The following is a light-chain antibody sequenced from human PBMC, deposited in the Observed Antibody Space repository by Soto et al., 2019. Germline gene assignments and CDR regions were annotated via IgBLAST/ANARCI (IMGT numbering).Light chain of an antibody. CDR1: QDISNY. CDR2: DAS. J-gene: IGKJ1*01. CDR3: QQYSSYPWT. Sequence: SSLSASVGDRVTITCQASQDISNYLNWYQQKPGKAPKLLIYDASNLETGVPSRFSGSGSGTEFSLTISSLQPDDFAVYYCQQYSSYPWTFGQGTKVDIK. V-gene: IGKV1-33*01.